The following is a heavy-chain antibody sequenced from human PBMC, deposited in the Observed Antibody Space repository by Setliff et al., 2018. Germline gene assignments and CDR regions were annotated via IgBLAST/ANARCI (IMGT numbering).Heavy chain of an antibody. Sequence: SETLSLTCTVSGASITNINYYWGLIRQPPGKGLEWIGSIFYSGRTFYNPSLKSRVTISVDTSKNQFSLTLSSVTAADTAVYYCARLPNYVWGSPVDYWGQGTLGTVSS. CDR2: IFYSGRT. V-gene: IGHV4-39*01. J-gene: IGHJ4*02. D-gene: IGHD3-16*01. CDR3: ARLPNYVWGSPVDY. CDR1: GASITNINYY.